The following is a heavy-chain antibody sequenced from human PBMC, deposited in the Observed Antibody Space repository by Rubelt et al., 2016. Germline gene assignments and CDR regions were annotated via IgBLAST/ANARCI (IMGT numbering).Heavy chain of an antibody. V-gene: IGHV3-33*06. CDR1: GFIFSNYA. J-gene: IGHJ4*02. CDR3: AKGKATVASVFED. Sequence: GRSLRLSCAPSGFIFSNYAMHWVRQAPGKGLEWVAIIWYDGSDKYYSDSVKGRFTISRDNSKNTLFLEMNSLRDEDTAVYYCAKGKATVASVFEDWGQGDLVTVSS. D-gene: IGHD4-23*01. CDR2: IWYDGSDK.